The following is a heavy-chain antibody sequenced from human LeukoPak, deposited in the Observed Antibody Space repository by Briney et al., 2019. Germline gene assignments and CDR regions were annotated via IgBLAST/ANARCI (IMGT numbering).Heavy chain of an antibody. CDR1: GGTFSSYA. J-gene: IGHJ4*02. V-gene: IGHV1-69*13. CDR3: ARDLRVISFDN. CDR2: IIPIFGTA. D-gene: IGHD2-21*01. Sequence: ASVKVSCKASGGTFSSYAISWVRQAPGQGLEWMGGIIPIFGTANYAQKFQGRVTITADESTSTAYMELSSLRSEDTAVYYCARDLRVISFDNWGQGTLVSVSS.